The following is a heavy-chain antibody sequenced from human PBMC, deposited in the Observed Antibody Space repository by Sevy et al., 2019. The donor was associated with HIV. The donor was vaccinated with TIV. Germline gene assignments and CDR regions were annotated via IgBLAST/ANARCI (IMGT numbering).Heavy chain of an antibody. CDR3: AKDREVGATGVYYFDY. CDR1: GFTFDDYA. D-gene: IGHD1-26*01. CDR2: IGWNSGSI. J-gene: IGHJ4*02. V-gene: IGHV3-9*01. Sequence: GGSLRLSCAASGFTFDDYAMHWVRQAPGKGLEWVSGIGWNSGSIGYADSVKGRFTISRDNAKNSLYLQMNSLRAEDTALYYCAKDREVGATGVYYFDYWGQGTLVTVSS.